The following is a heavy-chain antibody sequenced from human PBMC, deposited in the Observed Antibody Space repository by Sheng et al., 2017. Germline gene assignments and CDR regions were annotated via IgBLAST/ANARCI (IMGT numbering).Heavy chain of an antibody. D-gene: IGHD3-3*01. J-gene: IGHJ5*02. CDR1: GGSFSGYY. CDR2: INHSGST. CDR3: ARRLRFLEWFHTPFDP. Sequence: QVQLQQWGAGLLKPSETLSLTCAVYGGSFSGYYWSWIRQPPGKGLEWIGEINHSGSTNYNPSLKSRVTISVDTSKNQFSLKLSSVTAADTAVYYCARRLRFLEWFHTPFDPWGQGTLVTVSS. V-gene: IGHV4-34*01.